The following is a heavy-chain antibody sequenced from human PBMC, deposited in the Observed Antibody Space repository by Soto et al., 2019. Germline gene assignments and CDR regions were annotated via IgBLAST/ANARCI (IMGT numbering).Heavy chain of an antibody. CDR2: ISYSGST. D-gene: IGHD3-3*01. Sequence: PSETLSLTCTVSGGFISGHYWSWIRQPPGKGLQYIGYISYSGSTNYNPSLKSRVTISVDTSNNQFSLRLSSVTAADTAVYYCARDVGLQHDTRYYDFWSGKNNWFDPWGQGILVTVSS. V-gene: IGHV4-59*11. CDR3: ARDVGLQHDTRYYDFWSGKNNWFDP. J-gene: IGHJ5*02. CDR1: GGFISGHY.